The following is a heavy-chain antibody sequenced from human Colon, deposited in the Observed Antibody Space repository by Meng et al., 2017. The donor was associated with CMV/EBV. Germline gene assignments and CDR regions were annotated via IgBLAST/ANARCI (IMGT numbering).Heavy chain of an antibody. CDR2: ISSSGSTI. J-gene: IGHJ4*02. CDR3: ARETLPGVFDY. V-gene: IGHV3-48*03. Sequence: GGSLRLSCAASGFTFSSYEMIWVRQAPGKGLEWVSYISSSGSTIYYADSVKGRFTISRDNAKNSLYLQMNSLRAEDTAVYYCARETLPGVFDYWGQGTLVTVSS. D-gene: IGHD3-10*01. CDR1: GFTFSSYE.